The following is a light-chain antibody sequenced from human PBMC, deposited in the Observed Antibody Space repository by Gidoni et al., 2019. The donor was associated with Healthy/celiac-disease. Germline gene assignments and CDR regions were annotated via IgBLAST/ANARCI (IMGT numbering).Light chain of an antibody. V-gene: IGLV3-1*01. J-gene: IGLJ2*01. CDR1: KLGDKY. CDR2: QDS. Sequence: SYELTQPHSVSVSPGQTASITCSGDKLGDKYACWYQQKPGQSPVLVIYQDSKRPSGIPVRFSGSNSGNTATLTISGTQAMDEADYYCQAWDSSTARVVFGGGTKLTVL. CDR3: QAWDSSTARVV.